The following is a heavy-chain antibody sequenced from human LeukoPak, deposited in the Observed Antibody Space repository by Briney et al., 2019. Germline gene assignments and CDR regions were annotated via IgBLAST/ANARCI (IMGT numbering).Heavy chain of an antibody. CDR3: ATPYCGTISCLDVFDI. CDR2: MYYSGST. CDR1: GVSISSDKYY. D-gene: IGHD2-21*01. V-gene: IGHV4-31*03. J-gene: IGHJ3*02. Sequence: SETLSLTCTVSGVSISSDKYYWSWIRQRPGKGLEWIGYMYYSGSTSYNPSLKSRVSIPLGTPKNQFSLKLTSVTAADTAVYYCATPYCGTISCLDVFDIWGQGTMVTVSS.